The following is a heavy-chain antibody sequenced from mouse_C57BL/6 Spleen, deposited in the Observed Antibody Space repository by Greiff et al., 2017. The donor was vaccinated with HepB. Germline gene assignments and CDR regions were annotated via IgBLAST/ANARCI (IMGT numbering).Heavy chain of an antibody. D-gene: IGHD1-1*01. V-gene: IGHV5-16*01. CDR1: GFTFSDYY. Sequence: EVKLMESEGGLVQPGSSMKLSCTASGFTFSDYYMAWVRQVPEKGLEWVANINYDGSSTYYLDSLKSRFIISRDNAKNILYLQMSSLKSEDTATYYGARDYYGSSSRYFDVWGTGTTVTVSS. CDR3: ARDYYGSSSRYFDV. CDR2: INYDGSST. J-gene: IGHJ1*03.